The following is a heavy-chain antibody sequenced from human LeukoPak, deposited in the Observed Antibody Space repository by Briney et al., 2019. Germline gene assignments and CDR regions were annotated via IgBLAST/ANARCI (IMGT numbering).Heavy chain of an antibody. CDR2: INHSGST. V-gene: IGHV4-34*01. CDR3: ARDFDY. Sequence: PSETLSLTCAVYGGSFSGDFFTWIRQPPGKGLEWIGEINHSGSTNYNPSLKSRVTISVDTSKNQFSLKLSSVTAADTAVYYCARDFDYWGQGTLVTVSS. J-gene: IGHJ4*02. CDR1: GGSFSGDF.